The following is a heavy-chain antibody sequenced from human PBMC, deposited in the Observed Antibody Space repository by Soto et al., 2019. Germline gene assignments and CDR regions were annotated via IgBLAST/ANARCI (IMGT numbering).Heavy chain of an antibody. V-gene: IGHV6-1*01. Sequence: PSQTLSLTCAISGDSVSSNSVTWNWIGQSPSRGLEWLGRTFYRSKWYNNYAVSVQSRITINPDTSRNQFSLQLNSVTPEDTAIYYCARGVHNRLDPWRQGTLVTVAS. CDR2: TFYRSKWYN. CDR3: ARGVHNRLDP. J-gene: IGHJ5*02. CDR1: GDSVSSNSVT.